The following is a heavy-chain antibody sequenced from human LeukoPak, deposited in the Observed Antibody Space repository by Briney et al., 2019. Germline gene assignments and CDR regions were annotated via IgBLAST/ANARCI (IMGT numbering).Heavy chain of an antibody. CDR2: ISGSGGST. Sequence: TGGSLRLSCAASGFTFSSYAMSWVRQAPGKGLEWVSAISGSGGSTYYADSVKGRFTISRHNSKNTLYLQMNSLRAEDTAVYYCARGYDFWSGYPDWGQGTLVTVSS. V-gene: IGHV3-23*01. J-gene: IGHJ4*02. D-gene: IGHD3-3*01. CDR3: ARGYDFWSGYPD. CDR1: GFTFSSYA.